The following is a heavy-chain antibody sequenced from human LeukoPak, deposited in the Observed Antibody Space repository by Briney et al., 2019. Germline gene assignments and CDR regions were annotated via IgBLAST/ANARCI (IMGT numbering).Heavy chain of an antibody. V-gene: IGHV4-61*01. Sequence: PETLSLTCTVSGGSVSSGSYYWSWIRQPPGKGLEWIGYIYYSGSTNYNPSLKSRVTISVDTSKNQFSLKLSSVTAADTAVYYCARETRWYDILTGYYQNNFDYWGQGTLVTVSS. J-gene: IGHJ4*02. CDR1: GGSVSSGSYY. CDR3: ARETRWYDILTGYYQNNFDY. D-gene: IGHD3-9*01. CDR2: IYYSGST.